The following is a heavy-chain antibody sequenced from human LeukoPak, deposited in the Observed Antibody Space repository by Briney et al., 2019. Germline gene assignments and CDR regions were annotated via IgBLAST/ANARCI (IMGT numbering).Heavy chain of an antibody. Sequence: PSETLSLTCTVSGGSISSSSYYWGWIRQPPGKGLEWIGSIYYSGSTYYNPSLKSRVTISVDTSKNQFSLRLSSVTAADTTVYYCARLRWLVWGFDYWGQGTLVTVSS. CDR1: GGSISSSSYY. D-gene: IGHD6-19*01. CDR2: IYYSGST. CDR3: ARLRWLVWGFDY. V-gene: IGHV4-39*01. J-gene: IGHJ4*02.